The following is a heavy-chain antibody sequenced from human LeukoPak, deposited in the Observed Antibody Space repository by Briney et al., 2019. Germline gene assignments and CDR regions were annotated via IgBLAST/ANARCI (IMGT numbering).Heavy chain of an antibody. D-gene: IGHD5-12*01. V-gene: IGHV3-72*01. CDR1: GFTFSDHY. CDR3: ARVGRRYSGYDSP. CDR2: TRNKANSYTT. J-gene: IGHJ5*02. Sequence: GGSLRLPCAASGFTFSDHYMDWVRQAPGKGLEWVGRTRNKANSYTTEYAASVKGRFTISRDDSKNSLYLQMNSLKTEDTAVYYCARVGRRYSGYDSPWGQGTLVTVSS.